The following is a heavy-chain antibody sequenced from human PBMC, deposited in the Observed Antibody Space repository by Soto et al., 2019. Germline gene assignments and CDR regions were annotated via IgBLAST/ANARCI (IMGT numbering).Heavy chain of an antibody. D-gene: IGHD3-10*01. J-gene: IGHJ6*02. CDR3: TREGSAPYYYYAMDA. V-gene: IGHV1-18*01. Sequence: ASVKVSCKASGYTFTSYGISWVRQAPGQGLEWMGWISAYNGNTNYAQKLQGRVFMTADTSTNTAYMELRSLRSDDTAIYYCTREGSAPYYYYAMDAWGQGTTVTVSS. CDR2: ISAYNGNT. CDR1: GYTFTSYG.